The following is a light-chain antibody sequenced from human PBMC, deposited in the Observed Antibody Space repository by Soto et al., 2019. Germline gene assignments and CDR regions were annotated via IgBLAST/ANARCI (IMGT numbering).Light chain of an antibody. V-gene: IGLV4-69*01. CDR3: QTWGTGIVI. Sequence: QLVLTQSPSASASLVASVKLTCTLSSGHSNYAIAWHQQQPEKVPRYLMKLNRDGSHSKGDGIPNRFSGSSSGAERYLAISSLQSEDEADYYCQTWGTGIVIFGGGTKLTVL. CDR1: SGHSNYA. J-gene: IGLJ2*01. CDR2: LNRDGSH.